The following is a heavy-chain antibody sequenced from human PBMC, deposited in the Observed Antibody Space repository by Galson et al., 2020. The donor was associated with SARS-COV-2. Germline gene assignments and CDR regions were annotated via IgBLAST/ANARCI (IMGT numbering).Heavy chain of an antibody. CDR2: IYPDDSDV. J-gene: IGHJ4*02. CDR3: AREMGGGWYTDY. D-gene: IGHD6-19*01. Sequence: GESLKIPCQGPGYMLTNYWIGWVRQTPGNGLEWMGVIYPDDSDVRYRPSFQGQGTMSVDKSITTAFLQWNGLKASDTATFFCAREMGGGWYTDYWGQGTLVTVSS. V-gene: IGHV5-51*01. CDR1: GYMLTNYW.